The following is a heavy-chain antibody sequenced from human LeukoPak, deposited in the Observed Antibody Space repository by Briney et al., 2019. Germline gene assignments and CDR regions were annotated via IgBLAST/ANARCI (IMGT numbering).Heavy chain of an antibody. CDR3: ARRGRDGYNFHS. Sequence: ASVTLSCTASGYTFTSDYMHWVRQPPGQGLEWMGIINPSGGSTNYKQTFQGRVTITRDMSKSTFYMELSSVRSDDTAVYYCARRGRDGYNFHSWGEGTLVTASS. V-gene: IGHV1-46*01. J-gene: IGHJ5*01. CDR1: GYTFTSDY. CDR2: INPSGGST. D-gene: IGHD5-24*01.